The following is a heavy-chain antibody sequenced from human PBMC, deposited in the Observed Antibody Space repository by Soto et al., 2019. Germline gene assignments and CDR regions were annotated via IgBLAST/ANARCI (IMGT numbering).Heavy chain of an antibody. J-gene: IGHJ2*01. CDR3: ARARSSPPVDL. V-gene: IGHV4-30-4*01. D-gene: IGHD3-10*01. Sequence: QVQLQESGPGLVKPSQTLSLTCTVSGGSISSGDYYWSWIRQPPGKGLEWIGYIYYSGTTYYNPALNSRVTISVDTANNQFSLELSSVSAADTAVYYCARARSSPPVDLWGRGTAVTVSS. CDR2: IYYSGTT. CDR1: GGSISSGDYY.